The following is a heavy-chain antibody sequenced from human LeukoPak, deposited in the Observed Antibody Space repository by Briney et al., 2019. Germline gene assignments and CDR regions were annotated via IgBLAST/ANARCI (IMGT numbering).Heavy chain of an antibody. J-gene: IGHJ4*02. CDR3: AKEEGELLFDY. V-gene: IGHV3-33*06. D-gene: IGHD1-26*01. CDR1: GFTFSSYG. CDR2: IWYDGGNK. Sequence: PGRSLRLSCAASGFTFSSYGMHWVRQAPGKGLEWVAVIWYDGGNKNYADSVKGRFTISRDNSKNTLYLQMNSLRAEDTAVYYCAKEEGELLFDYWGQGTLVTVSS.